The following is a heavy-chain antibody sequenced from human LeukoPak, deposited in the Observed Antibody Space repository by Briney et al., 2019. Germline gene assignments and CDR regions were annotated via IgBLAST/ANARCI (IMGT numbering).Heavy chain of an antibody. J-gene: IGHJ5*02. V-gene: IGHV1-2*02. CDR1: GYTFTDYY. Sequence: GASVKVSCKASGYTFTDYYMHWVRQAPGQGLEWMGWINPNSGGTNYAQKFQGRVTMTRDTSISTAYMELSRLRSDDTAVYYCARATLKGYCSSTSCLGQSWFDPWGQGTLVTVSS. CDR2: INPNSGGT. CDR3: ARATLKGYCSSTSCLGQSWFDP. D-gene: IGHD2-2*01.